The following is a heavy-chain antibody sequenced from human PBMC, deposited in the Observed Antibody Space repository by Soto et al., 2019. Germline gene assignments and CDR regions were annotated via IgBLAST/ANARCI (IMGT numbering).Heavy chain of an antibody. CDR3: ARGWGRIFDY. Sequence: QVQLQQWGAGLLKPSETLSLTCAVYGGSFSGYYWNWIRQPPGKGLEWIGEINHSGSTNYNPSLKSRVTLSVDTSKNQFPLKLCSVTAADTAVYYCARGWGRIFDYWGQGTLVTVSS. D-gene: IGHD7-27*01. V-gene: IGHV4-34*01. J-gene: IGHJ4*02. CDR1: GGSFSGYY. CDR2: INHSGST.